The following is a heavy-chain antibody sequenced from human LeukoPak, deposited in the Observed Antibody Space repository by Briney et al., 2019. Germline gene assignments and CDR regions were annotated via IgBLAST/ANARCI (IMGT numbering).Heavy chain of an antibody. CDR1: GYTFTGYY. J-gene: IGHJ6*03. CDR2: INPNSGGT. CDR3: ARDLATTVPSTGYYYYTDV. V-gene: IGHV1-2*02. Sequence: GASVKVSCKASGYTFTGYYMHWVRQAPGQGLEWMGWINPNSGGTNYAQKFQGRVTMTRDTSISTAYMGLSRLRSDDTAVYYCARDLATTVPSTGYYYYTDVWGKGTTVTVSS. D-gene: IGHD4-17*01.